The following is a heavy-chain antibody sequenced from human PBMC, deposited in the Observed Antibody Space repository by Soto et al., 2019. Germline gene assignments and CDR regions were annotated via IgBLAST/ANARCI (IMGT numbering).Heavy chain of an antibody. J-gene: IGHJ4*02. D-gene: IGHD2-2*02. V-gene: IGHV3-72*01. CDR2: ARNKADSYTT. Sequence: GGSLRLSCAAPGFTFSDHYMDWVRQAPGKGLEWVGRARNKADSYTTEYAASVKGRFTISRDDSKTSLYLQMNSLKTEDTAVYYCARGYPQGAVFGYWGQGTLVTVSS. CDR3: ARGYPQGAVFGY. CDR1: GFTFSDHY.